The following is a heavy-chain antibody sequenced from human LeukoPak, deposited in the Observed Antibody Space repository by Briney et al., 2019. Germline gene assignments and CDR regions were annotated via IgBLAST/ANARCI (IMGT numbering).Heavy chain of an antibody. J-gene: IGHJ6*03. CDR2: IIPIFGTA. Sequence: SVKVSCKASGGTFSSYAISWVRQAPGQGLEWMGGIIPIFGTANYAQKFQGRVTITTDESTSTAYMELSSLRSENTAVYYCARAYFYYYYMDVWGKGTTVTVSS. CDR3: ARAYFYYYYMDV. CDR1: GGTFSSYA. V-gene: IGHV1-69*05.